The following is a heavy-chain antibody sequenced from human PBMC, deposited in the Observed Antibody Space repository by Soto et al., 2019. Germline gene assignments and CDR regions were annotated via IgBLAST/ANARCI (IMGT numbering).Heavy chain of an antibody. D-gene: IGHD6-13*01. CDR1: GGTFSSYA. Sequence: QVQLVQSGAEVKKPGSSVKVSCKASGGTFSSYAISWVRQAPGQGLEWMGGIIPIFGTANYAQKFQGRVRITADESTSTAYMELSSLRSEDTAVYYCARDKAAAGIRWDGMDVWGQGTTVIVSS. V-gene: IGHV1-69*12. J-gene: IGHJ6*02. CDR2: IIPIFGTA. CDR3: ARDKAAAGIRWDGMDV.